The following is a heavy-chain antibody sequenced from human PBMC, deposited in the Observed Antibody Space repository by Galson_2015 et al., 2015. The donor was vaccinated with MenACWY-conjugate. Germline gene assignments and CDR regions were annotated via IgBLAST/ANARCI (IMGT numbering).Heavy chain of an antibody. Sequence: SLRLSCAASDFTFSSYRIHWVRQPPGQGLEWVAAVSADATKTVYTDSVKARFTISRDNSKNTLHLQMNSLTAENTATYYCARAIRGRDVFDVWGQGTLVPVSS. CDR2: VSADATKT. CDR3: ARAIRGRDVFDV. J-gene: IGHJ3*01. CDR1: DFTFSSYR. D-gene: IGHD3-10*01. V-gene: IGHV3-30*04.